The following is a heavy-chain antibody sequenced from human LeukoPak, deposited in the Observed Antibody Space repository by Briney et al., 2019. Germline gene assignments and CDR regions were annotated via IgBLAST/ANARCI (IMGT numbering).Heavy chain of an antibody. V-gene: IGHV3-48*03. D-gene: IGHD3-22*01. CDR1: GFTFSSYE. Sequence: PGGSLRLSCAASGFTFSSYEMNWVRQAPGQGLEWVSYISSNGSTIYYADSVKGRFTISRDNAKNSLYLQMNSLRAEDTAVYYCAIHYYDSSGYYRNPDAFDIWGQGTMVTVSS. J-gene: IGHJ3*02. CDR2: ISSNGSTI. CDR3: AIHYYDSSGYYRNPDAFDI.